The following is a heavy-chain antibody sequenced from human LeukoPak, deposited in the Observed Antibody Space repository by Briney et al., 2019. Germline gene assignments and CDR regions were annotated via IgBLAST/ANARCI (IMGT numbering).Heavy chain of an antibody. CDR3: AKERAGAGGYYFDY. Sequence: PGGSLRLSCAASGFTFSSYEMNWVRQAPGKGLEWVSYISSSGSTIYYADSVKGRFTISRDNSKNTLYLQMNSLRAEDTAVYYCAKERAGAGGYYFDYWGQGTLVTVSS. CDR2: ISSSGSTI. CDR1: GFTFSSYE. J-gene: IGHJ4*02. V-gene: IGHV3-48*03. D-gene: IGHD3-16*01.